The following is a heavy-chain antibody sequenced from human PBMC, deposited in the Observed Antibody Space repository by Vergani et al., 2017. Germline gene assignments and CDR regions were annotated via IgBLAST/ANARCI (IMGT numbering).Heavy chain of an antibody. CDR3: AKADSSGYYASLVDY. Sequence: EVQLLESGGGLVQPGGSLRLSCEASGFSFPGYAMSWVRQAPGKGLEWVSAISGSGGSTYYADSVKGRFTISRDNSKNTLYLQMNSLRAEDTAVYYCAKADSSGYYASLVDYWGQGTLVTVSS. D-gene: IGHD3-22*01. J-gene: IGHJ4*02. V-gene: IGHV3-23*01. CDR2: ISGSGGST. CDR1: GFSFPGYA.